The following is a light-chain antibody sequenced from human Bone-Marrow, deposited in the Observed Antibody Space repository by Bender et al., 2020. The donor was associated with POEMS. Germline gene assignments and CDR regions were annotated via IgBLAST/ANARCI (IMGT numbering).Light chain of an antibody. CDR3: CSYAGSRIFEV. V-gene: IGLV2-23*02. CDR2: EVN. J-gene: IGLJ3*02. Sequence: QSALTQPASVSASPGQSITISCTGTSSDVGTYNLVSWYQQYPGKAPKLIIYEVNKRPSGVSNRFFGSRSGNTASLAISGLQAEDEADYYCCSYAGSRIFEVFGGGTKVTVL. CDR1: SSDVGTYNL.